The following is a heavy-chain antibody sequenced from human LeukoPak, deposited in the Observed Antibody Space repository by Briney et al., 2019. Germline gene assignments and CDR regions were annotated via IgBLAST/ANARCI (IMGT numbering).Heavy chain of an antibody. D-gene: IGHD2-2*01. Sequence: PGGCLRLSCAASGFTLSSFWMSWVRQAAGRGLGWVANIQQDGSEKFYVGSGKGRFTISRDNAKNSLYLQMNSLGAEDTAVYYCARDDCSSISCYHNWFDPWGQGTLVTVSS. CDR3: ARDDCSSISCYHNWFDP. J-gene: IGHJ5*02. V-gene: IGHV3-7*01. CDR2: IQQDGSEK. CDR1: GFTLSSFW.